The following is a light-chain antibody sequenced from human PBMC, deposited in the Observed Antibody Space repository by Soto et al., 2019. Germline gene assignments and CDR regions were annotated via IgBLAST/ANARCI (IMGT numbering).Light chain of an antibody. CDR2: WAS. CDR3: QQYYSTPLT. V-gene: IGKV4-1*01. J-gene: IGKJ4*01. CDR1: QSVLYSSNNKNY. Sequence: DIVMTQSPDSLAVSLGERATINCKSSQSVLYSSNNKNYLAWYQQKPGQPPKLLIDWASSRESGVPDRFSGSGSGTDFTLTISSLQAEDVALYYCQQYYSTPLTFGGGTKVEIK.